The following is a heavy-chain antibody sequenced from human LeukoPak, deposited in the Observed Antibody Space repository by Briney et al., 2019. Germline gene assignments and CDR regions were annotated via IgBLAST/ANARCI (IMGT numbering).Heavy chain of an antibody. D-gene: IGHD3-10*02. J-gene: IGHJ6*02. V-gene: IGHV1-8*01. CDR3: ARGPVEAVFGVSTED. CDR1: GYTFASYN. Sequence: ASVKVSCKASGYTFASYNINWVRQATGQGLEWMGWMNPNSGNTGYAPKFQGRVSMTRDTSISTAYMELSSLRSEDTAVYYCARGPVEAVFGVSTEDWGQGTTVTVSS. CDR2: MNPNSGNT.